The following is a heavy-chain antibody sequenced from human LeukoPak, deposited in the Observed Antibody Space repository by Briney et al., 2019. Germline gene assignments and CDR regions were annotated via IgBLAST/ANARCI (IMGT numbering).Heavy chain of an antibody. J-gene: IGHJ6*02. V-gene: IGHV3-9*01. CDR3: AKDTWGGGDGYSSGIGMDV. CDR1: GFAFDDYA. D-gene: IGHD5-24*01. Sequence: PGGSLRLSCAASGFAFDDYAMHWVLQAPGKGLEWVSGISRNSRSLGYADSVRGRFTFSRDNAKNSLYLQMNSLIVEDTALYYCAKDTWGGGDGYSSGIGMDVWGQGTTVIVSS. CDR2: ISRNSRSL.